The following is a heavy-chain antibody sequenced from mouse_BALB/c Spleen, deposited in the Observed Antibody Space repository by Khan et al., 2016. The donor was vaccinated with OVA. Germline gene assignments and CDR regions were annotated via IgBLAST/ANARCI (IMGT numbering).Heavy chain of an antibody. V-gene: IGHV1-77*01. J-gene: IGHJ3*01. CDR3: ARAGWDVFAY. D-gene: IGHD4-1*01. CDR2: IYPGSDST. CDR1: GYTFTDYV. Sequence: QVQLQQSGPELVKPGASVKMSCKASGYTFTDYVMNWVKQRHGQGLEWLGQIYPGSDSTYYNEKFKGKATLTADRSSSTAYMLLSHLTSEDSTVCFCARAGWDVFAYWGQGTLVTVSA.